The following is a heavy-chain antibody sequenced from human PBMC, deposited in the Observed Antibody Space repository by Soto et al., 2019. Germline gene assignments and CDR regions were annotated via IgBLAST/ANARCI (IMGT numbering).Heavy chain of an antibody. V-gene: IGHV4-59*01. CDR1: GGSIGGFY. Sequence: PSQPLPVPRTVAGGSIGGFYWSWILQPPGKGLEWIGYIYYSGSTTYHTSLKSRVTISVDTSKNQFSLKLSSVTAADTAVYYCARVGRYYDSSGYYCPQYYYHYGMDVWGQRLTVTGSS. CDR3: ARVGRYYDSSGYYCPQYYYHYGMDV. J-gene: IGHJ6*02. CDR2: IYYSGST. D-gene: IGHD3-22*01.